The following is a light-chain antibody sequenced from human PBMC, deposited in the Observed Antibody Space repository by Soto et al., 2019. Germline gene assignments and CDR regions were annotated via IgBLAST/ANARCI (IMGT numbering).Light chain of an antibody. CDR3: QQSYSPRT. J-gene: IGKJ1*01. Sequence: IPMTQSPSSLYSSVGDRVTITCRASQSISSYLNWYQQKPGKAPKLLIYAASSLQSGVPSRFSGGGSGTDFALTISSMQPEDFATYDCQQSYSPRTFGQGTKVDIK. CDR1: QSISSY. V-gene: IGKV1-39*01. CDR2: AAS.